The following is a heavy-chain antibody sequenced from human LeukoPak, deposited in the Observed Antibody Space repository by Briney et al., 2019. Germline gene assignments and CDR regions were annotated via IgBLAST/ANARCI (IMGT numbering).Heavy chain of an antibody. CDR1: GGSISSSSYY. CDR2: IYYSGST. V-gene: IGHV4-39*07. CDR3: ARDSVNFSGSYSSAFDI. Sequence: SETLSLTCTVSGGSISSSSYYWGWIRQPPGKGLEWIVSIYYSGSTYYNPSLKSRVTISVDTSKNQFSLKLSSVTAADTAVYYCARDSVNFSGSYSSAFDIWGQGTMVTVSS. J-gene: IGHJ3*02. D-gene: IGHD1-26*01.